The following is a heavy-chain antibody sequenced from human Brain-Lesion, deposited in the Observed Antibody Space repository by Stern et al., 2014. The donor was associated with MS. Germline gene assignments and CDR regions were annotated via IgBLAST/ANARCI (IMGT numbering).Heavy chain of an antibody. CDR2: FNPDGSEK. J-gene: IGHJ4*02. CDR3: ARGRSSYDYFYCFDY. Sequence: MQLVQSGGALVQPGGSLRVSCVASGFSFGYYWMSWVRPAPGKGLEWVANFNPDGSEKCYVDSVKGRFTISRDNPKKSLYLQMTSLGAEDTAVYYCARGRSSYDYFYCFDYWGQGTLVTVSS. D-gene: IGHD5-18*01. CDR1: GFSFGYYW. V-gene: IGHV3-7*01.